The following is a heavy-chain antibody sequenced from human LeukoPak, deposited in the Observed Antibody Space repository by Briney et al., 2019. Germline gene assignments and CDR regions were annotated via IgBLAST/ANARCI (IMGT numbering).Heavy chain of an antibody. CDR3: ATEVDIVATGQGY. J-gene: IGHJ4*02. Sequence: GGSLRLSCAASGFTVSINYMSWVRQAPGKGLEWVSVIYSVGSTYYADSVKGRFTISRDNSKNTLYLQMNSLRAEDTAVYYCATEVDIVATGQGYWGQGTLVTASS. CDR2: IYSVGST. CDR1: GFTVSINY. V-gene: IGHV3-53*05. D-gene: IGHD5-12*01.